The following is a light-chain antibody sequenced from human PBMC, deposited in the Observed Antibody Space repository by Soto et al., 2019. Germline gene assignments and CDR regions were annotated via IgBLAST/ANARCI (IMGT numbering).Light chain of an antibody. J-gene: IGLJ3*02. CDR1: SSDVGACNY. CDR3: SSFTSSIAWV. Sequence: QSALTQPPSASGSPGQSVTISCTGTSSDVGACNYVSWFQQHPGKAPKLMIYEVSNRPSGVSDRFSGSKSGNTASLTISGLQAEDEADYYCSSFTSSIAWVFGGGTKLTVL. V-gene: IGLV2-14*01. CDR2: EVS.